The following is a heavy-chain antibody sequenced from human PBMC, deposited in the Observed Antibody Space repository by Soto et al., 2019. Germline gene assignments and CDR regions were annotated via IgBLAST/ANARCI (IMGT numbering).Heavy chain of an antibody. CDR1: GGSISSGDYY. D-gene: IGHD5-18*01. V-gene: IGHV4-30-4*01. CDR3: ARDRQRNSYAFSQRDYYGMDV. Sequence: TLSLTCTVSGGSISSGDYYWSWIRQPPGKGLEWIGYIYYSGSTYYNPSLKSRVTISVDTSKNQLSLKLSSVTAADTAVYYCARDRQRNSYAFSQRDYYGMDVWGQGTTVTVSS. J-gene: IGHJ6*02. CDR2: IYYSGST.